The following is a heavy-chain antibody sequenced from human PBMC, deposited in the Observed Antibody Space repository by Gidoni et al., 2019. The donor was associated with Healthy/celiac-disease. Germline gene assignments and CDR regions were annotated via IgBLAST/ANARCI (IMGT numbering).Heavy chain of an antibody. CDR1: GYTFTSYD. Sequence: QVQLVQSGAEVKKPGASVKVSCKASGYTFTSYDLNWVRQATGQGLEWMGWMNPNSGNTGYAQKFQGRVTMTRNTSISTAYMELSSLRSEDTAVYYCARVSTIAAAGGYYYGMDVWGQGTTVTVSS. V-gene: IGHV1-8*01. CDR2: MNPNSGNT. J-gene: IGHJ6*02. CDR3: ARVSTIAAAGGYYYGMDV. D-gene: IGHD6-13*01.